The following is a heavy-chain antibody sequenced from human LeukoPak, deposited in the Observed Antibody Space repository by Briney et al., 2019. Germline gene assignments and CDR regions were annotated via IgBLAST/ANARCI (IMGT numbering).Heavy chain of an antibody. CDR2: ISSNSRYT. CDR1: GFTFSSYS. J-gene: IGHJ4*02. Sequence: GGSLRLSCAASGFTFSSYSMNWVRQAPGKGLEWVSSISSNSRYTYYADSVKGRFTISRDNAKSSLYLQMNSLRAEDTAVYYCARDLGGYSYGSHFDYWGQGTLVTVSS. V-gene: IGHV3-21*01. CDR3: ARDLGGYSYGSHFDY. D-gene: IGHD5-18*01.